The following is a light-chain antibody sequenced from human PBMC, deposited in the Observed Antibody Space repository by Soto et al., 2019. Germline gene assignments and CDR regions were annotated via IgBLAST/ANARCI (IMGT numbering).Light chain of an antibody. V-gene: IGLV2-14*01. CDR2: EVN. CDR3: ASFRSGTILV. CDR1: RSDIGDSNF. Sequence: QSVLTQPASVAGSPGQSVTISCTGPRSDIGDSNFISWYQHSPGKALRLLIYEVNNRPSGVSRRFSGSKAGNTASLTISGLLDDDEADYFCASFRSGTILVFGSGTKVTVL. J-gene: IGLJ1*01.